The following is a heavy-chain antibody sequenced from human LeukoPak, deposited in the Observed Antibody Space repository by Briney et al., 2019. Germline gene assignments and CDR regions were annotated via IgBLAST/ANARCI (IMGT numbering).Heavy chain of an antibody. J-gene: IGHJ4*02. D-gene: IGHD6-13*01. CDR2: ISGSGGST. CDR3: ARREYSSSWPGDY. Sequence: GGSLRLSCAASGFTFSSYAMSWVRQAPGKGLEWVSAISGSGGSTYYADSVKGRFTISRDNAKNSLYLQMNSLRAEDTAVYYCARREYSSSWPGDYWGQGTLVTVSS. V-gene: IGHV3-23*01. CDR1: GFTFSSYA.